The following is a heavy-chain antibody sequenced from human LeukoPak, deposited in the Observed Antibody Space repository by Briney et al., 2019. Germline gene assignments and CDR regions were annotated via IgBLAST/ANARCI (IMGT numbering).Heavy chain of an antibody. CDR2: IKEDGSKI. J-gene: IGHJ4*02. CDR3: ARWDGRSTWLYDY. V-gene: IGHV3-7*01. Sequence: PGGSLRLSCAASGFTFSNYWMSWVRQAPGKGLEWVANIKEDGSKISYVGSVKGRFTISRDNAKNSLYLQMNSLRAEDTAVYYSARWDGRSTWLYDYWGQGTLVTVSS. D-gene: IGHD1-14*01. CDR1: GFTFSNYW.